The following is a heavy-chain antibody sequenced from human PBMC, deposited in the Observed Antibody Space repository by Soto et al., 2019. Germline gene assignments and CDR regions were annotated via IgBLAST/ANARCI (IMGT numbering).Heavy chain of an antibody. J-gene: IGHJ4*02. CDR2: IYYTGST. CDR3: ARTRGYTYGLDY. Sequence: PSETLSLTCTVSGGSIRDYYWSWIRQPPGKGLEWIGYIYYTGSTNYNPSLKSRVTISVDTSKNQFSLKLSSVTAADTAVYYCARTRGYTYGLDYWGQGTLVTVSS. V-gene: IGHV4-59*08. CDR1: GGSIRDYY. D-gene: IGHD5-18*01.